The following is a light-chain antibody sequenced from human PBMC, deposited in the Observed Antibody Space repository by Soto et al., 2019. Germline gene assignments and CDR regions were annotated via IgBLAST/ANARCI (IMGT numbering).Light chain of an antibody. V-gene: IGLV4-69*01. CDR2: LNSDGSH. CDR1: SGHSSYA. CDR3: QTWGTGPAV. J-gene: IGLJ7*01. Sequence: QLVLTQSPSASASLGASVKLTCTLSSGHSSYAIAWHQQQPEKGPRYLMKLNSDGSHSKGDGIPDRFSGSSSGAERYLTIXSLQSEDEADYYCQTWGTGPAVFGGGTQLTVL.